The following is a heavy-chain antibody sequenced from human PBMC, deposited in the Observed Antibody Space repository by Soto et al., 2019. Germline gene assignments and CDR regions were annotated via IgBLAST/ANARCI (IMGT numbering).Heavy chain of an antibody. CDR3: ARGGDSTSFSYDYYYGMDV. CDR2: ISAYNGNT. Sequence: ASVKVSCKASGYTFTSYGISWVRQAPGQGLEWMGWISAYNGNTNYAQKLQGRVTMTTDTSTSTAYMELRSLRSDDTAVYYCARGGDSTSFSYDYYYGMDVWGQGTTVTVSS. J-gene: IGHJ6*02. V-gene: IGHV1-18*01. D-gene: IGHD2-2*01. CDR1: GYTFTSYG.